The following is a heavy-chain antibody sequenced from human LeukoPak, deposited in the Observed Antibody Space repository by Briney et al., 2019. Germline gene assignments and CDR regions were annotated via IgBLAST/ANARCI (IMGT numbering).Heavy chain of an antibody. V-gene: IGHV6-1*01. Sequence: SQTLSLTFAISGDSVSIDSAAWDWIRQSPSGGLEWQGRTYYRSKWYNDYAVSVKSRIAINPDTSKNQFSLQLNSVTPEDTAVYYCTRDGSSSSFDYWGQGTLVTVSS. CDR2: TYYRSKWYN. CDR3: TRDGSSSSFDY. D-gene: IGHD6-6*01. CDR1: GDSVSIDSAA. J-gene: IGHJ4*02.